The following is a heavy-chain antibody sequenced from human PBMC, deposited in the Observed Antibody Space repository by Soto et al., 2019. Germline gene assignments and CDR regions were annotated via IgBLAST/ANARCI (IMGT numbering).Heavy chain of an antibody. Sequence: QVQRGQSGAEVKKPGSSVKVSCTASGGTFSRYGFTWVRQAPGQGFQWMGGIIPIFGTTHYEQNFQGRLSITADESTSTVYMELSSLRSDDTAIYFCARTYYQWEALHYFDFWGHGTLVTVSS. D-gene: IGHD1-26*01. V-gene: IGHV1-69*01. CDR1: GGTFSRYG. CDR3: ARTYYQWEALHYFDF. CDR2: IIPIFGTT. J-gene: IGHJ4*01.